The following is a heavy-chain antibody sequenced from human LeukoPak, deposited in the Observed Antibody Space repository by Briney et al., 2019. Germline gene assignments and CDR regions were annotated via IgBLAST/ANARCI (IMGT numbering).Heavy chain of an antibody. V-gene: IGHV4-39*01. CDR3: ARHLRYFDWLSHSIPQYNWFDP. D-gene: IGHD3-9*01. CDR2: INYYGST. Sequence: PSETLSLTCTVSGASMTFTHYYWVWVRQPPGKGLEWIGTINYYGSTYYNPSLKSRVSISLDTSKSQFSLKLSSVTAADTAVYYCARHLRYFDWLSHSIPQYNWFDPWGQGTLVTVSS. J-gene: IGHJ5*02. CDR1: GASMTFTHYY.